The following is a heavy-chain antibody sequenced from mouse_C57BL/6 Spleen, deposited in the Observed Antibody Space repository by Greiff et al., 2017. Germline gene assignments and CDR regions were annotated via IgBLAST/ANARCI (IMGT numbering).Heavy chain of an antibody. Sequence: QVQLQQPGPELVKPGASVKLSCKASGYTFTSYWMHWVKQRPGQGLEWIGMIHPNSGSTNYNEKFKSKATLTVDKSSSTAYMQLSSLTSEDAAVYYCARPYDGYDGDFDYWGQGTALTVSS. J-gene: IGHJ2*01. V-gene: IGHV1-64*01. CDR1: GYTFTSYW. D-gene: IGHD2-3*01. CDR2: IHPNSGST. CDR3: ARPYDGYDGDFDY.